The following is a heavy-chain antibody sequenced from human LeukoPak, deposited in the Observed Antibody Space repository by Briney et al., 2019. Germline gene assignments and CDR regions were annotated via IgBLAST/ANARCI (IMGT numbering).Heavy chain of an antibody. V-gene: IGHV3-21*01. CDR1: GFTFSSYS. Sequence: GGSLRLSCAASGFTFSSYSMNWVRQAPGKGLEWVSSISSSTSYIYYADSVKGRFTISRDNAKNSLFLQMDSLRGEDTAVYYCARCTTGKTFGSLREIKKSREIDYWGQGTLVTVSS. D-gene: IGHD1-1*01. CDR2: ISSSTSYI. J-gene: IGHJ4*02. CDR3: ARCTTGKTFGSLREIKKSREIDY.